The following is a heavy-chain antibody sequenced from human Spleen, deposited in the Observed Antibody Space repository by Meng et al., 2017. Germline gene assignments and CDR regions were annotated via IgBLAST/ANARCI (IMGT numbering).Heavy chain of an antibody. CDR2: IKPDGSEK. J-gene: IGHJ4*02. Sequence: GESLKISCVGSGLTFINHWMSWVRQAPGKGLEWVANIKPDGSEKDYVDSVKGRFTISRDNAKNSVHLQMNSLTVEDTAVYYCARDSRRDGYNTDYWGQGTLVTVSS. CDR1: GLTFINHW. V-gene: IGHV3-7*01. CDR3: ARDSRRDGYNTDY. D-gene: IGHD5-24*01.